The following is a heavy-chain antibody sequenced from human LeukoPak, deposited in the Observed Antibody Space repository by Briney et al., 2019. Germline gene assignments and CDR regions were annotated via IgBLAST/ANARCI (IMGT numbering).Heavy chain of an antibody. Sequence: GGSLRLSCAASGFTVSSNCMSWVRQAPGKGLEWVSVIYSGGSTYYADSVKGRFTISRHNSKNTLYLQMNSLRAEDTAVYYCARRDCSGGSCYDYYGMDVWGQGTTVTVSS. CDR3: ARRDCSGGSCYDYYGMDV. D-gene: IGHD2-15*01. V-gene: IGHV3-53*04. CDR2: IYSGGST. CDR1: GFTVSSNC. J-gene: IGHJ6*02.